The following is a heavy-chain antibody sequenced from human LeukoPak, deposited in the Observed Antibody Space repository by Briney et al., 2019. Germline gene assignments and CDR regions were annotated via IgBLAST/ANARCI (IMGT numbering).Heavy chain of an antibody. V-gene: IGHV4-59*01. Sequence: SETLSLTCTVSGGSISTYYWSWIRQPPGKGLEWIGYIYHSGSTNFNASLKSRVTISVDTSRNQFSLKVSSVTAADTAVYYCARGVGSGSYYFDPWGQGTLVTVSS. CDR2: IYHSGST. D-gene: IGHD1-26*01. J-gene: IGHJ5*02. CDR1: GGSISTYY. CDR3: ARGVGSGSYYFDP.